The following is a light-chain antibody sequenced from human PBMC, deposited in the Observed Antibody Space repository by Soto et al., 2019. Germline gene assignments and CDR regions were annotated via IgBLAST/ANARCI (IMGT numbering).Light chain of an antibody. V-gene: IGLV2-14*03. J-gene: IGLJ3*02. CDR3: TSFTSSYAGV. CDR2: EVS. CDR1: SSDVGGYNY. Sequence: QSVLTEPASVSGSPGQSITISCTGTSSDVGGYNYVSWFQQHPGKAPKLKIYEVSNRPSGVSNRFSGSKSGYTASLTISNLQAEDEADYYCTSFTSSYAGVFGGGTKVTVL.